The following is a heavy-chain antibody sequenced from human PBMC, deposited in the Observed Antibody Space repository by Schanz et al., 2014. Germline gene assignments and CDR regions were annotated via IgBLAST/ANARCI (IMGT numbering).Heavy chain of an antibody. Sequence: QVQLVESGGGVVQPGRSLRLSCAGSGFSFSDYGMHWVRQAPGRGLEWVAVISYHGSERYYADSVRGRFTISRDNSRNTVYLQMNNVGVDDTATYYCVKTDAGWRFDYWGQGTLVIVSS. CDR1: GFSFSDYG. D-gene: IGHD6-19*01. V-gene: IGHV3-30*18. CDR2: ISYHGSER. CDR3: VKTDAGWRFDY. J-gene: IGHJ4*02.